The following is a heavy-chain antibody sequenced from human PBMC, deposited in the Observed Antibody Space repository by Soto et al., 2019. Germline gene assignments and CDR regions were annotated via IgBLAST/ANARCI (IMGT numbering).Heavy chain of an antibody. J-gene: IGHJ4*02. Sequence: PGGSLRLSCAASGFTFSRYAMHWVRQAPGKGLEWVAVISYDGSNKYYADSVKGRFTISRDNSKNTLYLQMNSLRAEDTAVYYCAKGYRYSVCDYWGQGTLVTVSS. CDR2: ISYDGSNK. D-gene: IGHD5-18*01. CDR3: AKGYRYSVCDY. V-gene: IGHV3-30*18. CDR1: GFTFSRYA.